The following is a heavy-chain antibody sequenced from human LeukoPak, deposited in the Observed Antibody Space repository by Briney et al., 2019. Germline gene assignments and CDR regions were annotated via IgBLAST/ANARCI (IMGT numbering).Heavy chain of an antibody. V-gene: IGHV1-8*03. CDR1: GYTFTNYD. CDR3: ARRDITTSRTLDP. J-gene: IGHJ5*02. Sequence: GASVKVSCKASGYTFTNYDINWVRQATGQGLEWMGWMNPNSGNTAYAQKFQGRITITRDTSISTAYMELSSLRSEDTAVYYCARRDITTSRTLDPWGQGTLVTVSS. CDR2: MNPNSGNT. D-gene: IGHD2-15*01.